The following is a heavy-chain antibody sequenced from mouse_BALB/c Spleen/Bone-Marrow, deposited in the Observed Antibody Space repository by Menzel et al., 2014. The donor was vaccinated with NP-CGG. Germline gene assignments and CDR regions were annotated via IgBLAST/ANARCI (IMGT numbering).Heavy chain of an antibody. V-gene: IGHV2-6-2*01. Sequence: VQGVESGPDLVAPSQSLSITCTVSGFSLTSYGVHWVRQPPGKGLEWLVVIWSDGSTTYNSALKSRLSISKDNSKSQVFLKMNRHQTDDTAMYFCARHEHDSGFAYWGQGSLGTVSA. CDR3: ARHEHDSGFAY. CDR1: GFSLTSYG. D-gene: IGHD2-4*01. J-gene: IGHJ3*01. CDR2: IWSDGST.